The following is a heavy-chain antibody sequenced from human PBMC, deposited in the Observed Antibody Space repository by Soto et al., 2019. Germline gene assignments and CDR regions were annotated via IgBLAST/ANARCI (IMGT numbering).Heavy chain of an antibody. V-gene: IGHV3-74*01. CDR3: ARVNGIGYYSYYYYYYMDV. CDR2: INSDGSST. CDR1: GFTFSSYW. J-gene: IGHJ6*03. Sequence: EVQLVESGGGLVQPGGSLRLSCAASGFTFSSYWMHWVRQAPGKGLVWVSRINSDGSSTSYADSVKGRFTISRDNAKNTLYLQMNSLRAEDTAVYYCARVNGIGYYSYYYYYYMDVWGKGTTVTVSS. D-gene: IGHD3-3*01.